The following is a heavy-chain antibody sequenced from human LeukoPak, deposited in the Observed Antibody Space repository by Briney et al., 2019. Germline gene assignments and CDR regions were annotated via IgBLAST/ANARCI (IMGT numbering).Heavy chain of an antibody. D-gene: IGHD2-8*02. J-gene: IGHJ4*02. CDR1: GFTVSSNY. V-gene: IGHV3-53*05. CDR3: VRGQEVVYTPTFDY. CDR2: IFSGGST. Sequence: PGGSLRLSCVASGFTVSSNYMSWVRQAPGKGLEWVSAIFSGGSTFYADSVTGRFTISRDNSKNSLYLQMSNLRPEDTAVYYCVRGQEVVYTPTFDYWGQGVLVTVSS.